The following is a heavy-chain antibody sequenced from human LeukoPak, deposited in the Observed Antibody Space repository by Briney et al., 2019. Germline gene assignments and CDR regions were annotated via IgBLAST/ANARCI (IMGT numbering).Heavy chain of an antibody. CDR2: IKSKTDGGTT. V-gene: IGHV3-15*01. CDR1: GFTFSNAW. CDR3: TTTYSSGWYGGDYYYGTDV. D-gene: IGHD6-19*01. Sequence: PGGSLRLSCAASGFTFSNAWMSWVRQAPGKGLEWVGRIKSKTDGGTTDYAAPVKGRFTISRDDSKNTLYLQMNSLKTEDTAVYYCTTTYSSGWYGGDYYYGTDVWGQGTTVTVSS. J-gene: IGHJ6*02.